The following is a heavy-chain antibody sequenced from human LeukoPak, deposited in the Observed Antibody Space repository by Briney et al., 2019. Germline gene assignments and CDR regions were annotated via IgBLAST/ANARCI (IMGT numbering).Heavy chain of an antibody. CDR2: VYYSGST. J-gene: IGHJ4*02. D-gene: IGHD1-26*01. CDR1: GGSFTSYY. V-gene: IGHV4-59*01. Sequence: PSDTLSLTCTVSGGSFTSYYWSWIRQPPGKGLEWIGYVYYSGSTNYNPSLKSRVTISVDTSKNQFSLKLSSVTAADTAVYYCARASLVGADFDYWGQGTLVTVSS. CDR3: ARASLVGADFDY.